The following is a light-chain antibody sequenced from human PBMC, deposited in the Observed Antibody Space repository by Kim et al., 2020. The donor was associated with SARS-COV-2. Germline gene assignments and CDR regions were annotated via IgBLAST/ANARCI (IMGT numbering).Light chain of an antibody. CDR3: LVWDDSLSGRV. CDR2: RNN. J-gene: IGLJ2*01. CDR1: SSNIGSNY. Sequence: ELTQPPSASGTPGQRVTISCSGSSSNIGSNYVYWYQQLPGTAPKLLIYRNNQRPSGVPDRFSGSKSGTSASLAISGLRSEDEADYYCLVWDDSLSGRVFGGGTQLTVL. V-gene: IGLV1-47*01.